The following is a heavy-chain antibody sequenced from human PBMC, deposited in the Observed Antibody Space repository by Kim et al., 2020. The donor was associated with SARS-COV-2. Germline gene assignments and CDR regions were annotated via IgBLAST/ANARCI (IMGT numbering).Heavy chain of an antibody. D-gene: IGHD3-10*01. Sequence: GRFTISSDNAKNTLYLQMNSLRDEDTAVYYCVRVLLWFGEPVRLNDAFDIWGKGTMVTVSS. V-gene: IGHV3-48*02. J-gene: IGHJ3*02. CDR3: VRVLLWFGEPVRLNDAFDI.